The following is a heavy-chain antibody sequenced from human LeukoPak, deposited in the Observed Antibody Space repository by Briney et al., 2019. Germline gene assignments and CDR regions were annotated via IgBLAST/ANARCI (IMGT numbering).Heavy chain of an antibody. CDR2: IRYDGSNK. Sequence: GGSLRLSCAASGFTFSGYGMHWVRQAPGRGLEWVAFIRYDGSNKYYADSVKGRFTISRDNSKSTLYLQMNSLRAEDTAVYYCAKDEGSSWYAPEDYWGQGTLVTVSS. CDR1: GFTFSGYG. D-gene: IGHD6-13*01. CDR3: AKDEGSSWYAPEDY. J-gene: IGHJ4*02. V-gene: IGHV3-30*02.